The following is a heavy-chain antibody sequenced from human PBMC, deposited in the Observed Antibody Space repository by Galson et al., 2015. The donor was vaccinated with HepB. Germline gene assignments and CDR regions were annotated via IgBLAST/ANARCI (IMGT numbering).Heavy chain of an antibody. J-gene: IGHJ4*02. CDR3: AREGMTAVTNFDY. CDR2: IWYDGSNK. CDR1: GFTFSDYG. D-gene: IGHD4-17*01. Sequence: SLRLSCAASGFTFSDYGMHWVRQAPGKGLEWLAVIWYDGSNKYYADSLKGRLTISRDNSKNTLYLQMTSLRAEDTAVYYCAREGMTAVTNFDYWGQGTLFTVSS. V-gene: IGHV3-33*01.